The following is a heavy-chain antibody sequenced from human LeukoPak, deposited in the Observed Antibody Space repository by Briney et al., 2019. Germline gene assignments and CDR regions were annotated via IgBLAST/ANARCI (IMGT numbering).Heavy chain of an antibody. CDR3: AKIVGATDY. J-gene: IGHJ4*02. V-gene: IGHV3-30*18. Sequence: GRSLRLSCAASGLTFSSDAMHWVRQAPGKGLEWVAVISYDGSNKYYADSVKGRFTISRDNSRNTLYLQMNSLRAEDTAVYYCAKIVGATDYWGQGTLVTVSS. CDR2: ISYDGSNK. CDR1: GLTFSSDA. D-gene: IGHD1-26*01.